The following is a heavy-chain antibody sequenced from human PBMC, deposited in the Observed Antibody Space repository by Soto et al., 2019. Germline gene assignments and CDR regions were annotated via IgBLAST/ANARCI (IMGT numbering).Heavy chain of an antibody. CDR2: ITGSGGGT. CDR3: AKRPLTAAGFDY. D-gene: IGHD6-13*01. J-gene: IGHJ4*02. V-gene: IGHV3-23*01. Sequence: EVQLLESGGGLVQPGGSLRLSCAASGFTFSNYAMTWVRQAPGKGLEWVSVITGSGGGTYLVDSVKGRFTISRDNSTNTVYLQMTSLRAEHTAVYDCAKRPLTAAGFDYWGQGTLVTASS. CDR1: GFTFSNYA.